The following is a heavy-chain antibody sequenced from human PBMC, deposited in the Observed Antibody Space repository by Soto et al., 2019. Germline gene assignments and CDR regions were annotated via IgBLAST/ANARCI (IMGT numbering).Heavy chain of an antibody. CDR2: INHSGST. V-gene: IGHV4-34*01. D-gene: IGHD3-3*01. Sequence: QVQLQQWGAGLLKPSETLSLTCAVSGGSFSGYYWSWIRQPPGKGLEWIWEINHSGSTNYNPSLKSRVTISVDTSKNQFSLKLSAVTAADTAVYYCARGHYDFWSGYYSSGWFDPWGQGTLVTVSS. J-gene: IGHJ5*02. CDR3: ARGHYDFWSGYYSSGWFDP. CDR1: GGSFSGYY.